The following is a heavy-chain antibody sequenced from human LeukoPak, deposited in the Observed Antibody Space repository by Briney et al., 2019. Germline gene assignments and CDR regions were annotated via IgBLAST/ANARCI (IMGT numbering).Heavy chain of an antibody. CDR3: ARGRDDDVWGSYPTCFDF. Sequence: PSETLSLTCTVSGGSISSYYWTWIRQPAGKGLEWIGRIYNSGSTSYNPSLKSRVTISMDTSKNQFSLKLNSVTAADTAVYYCARGRDDDVWGSYPTCFDFWGQGTLVTVSS. V-gene: IGHV4-4*07. CDR1: GGSISSYY. J-gene: IGHJ4*02. CDR2: IYNSGST. D-gene: IGHD3-16*02.